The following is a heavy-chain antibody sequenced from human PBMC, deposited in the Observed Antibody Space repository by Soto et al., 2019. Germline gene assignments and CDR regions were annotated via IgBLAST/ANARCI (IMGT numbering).Heavy chain of an antibody. J-gene: IGHJ5*02. D-gene: IGHD3-10*01. CDR1: GGSISSGGYY. CDR2: IYYSGST. CDR3: ARDVVLGGSGSRAPVYWFDP. Sequence: SETLSLTCTVSGGSISSGGYYWSWIRQHPGKGLEWIGYIYYSGSTYYNPSLKSRVTISVDTSKNQFSLKLSSVTAADTAVYYCARDVVLGGSGSRAPVYWFDPWGQGTLVTVSS. V-gene: IGHV4-31*03.